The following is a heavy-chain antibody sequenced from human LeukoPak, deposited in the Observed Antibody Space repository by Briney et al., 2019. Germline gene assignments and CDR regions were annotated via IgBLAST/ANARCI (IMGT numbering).Heavy chain of an antibody. J-gene: IGHJ4*02. CDR3: TRGRNSAFDY. D-gene: IGHD1-14*01. Sequence: SQTLSLTCAISGDSVSSRGVAWIWIRQSPSRGLEWLGRTYYASQWSNEYALAVKSRITINPDTSKNQFALQLNSVTPEDTAVYYCTRGRNSAFDYWGQGTLVTVSS. V-gene: IGHV6-1*01. CDR1: GDSVSSRGVA. CDR2: TYYASQWSN.